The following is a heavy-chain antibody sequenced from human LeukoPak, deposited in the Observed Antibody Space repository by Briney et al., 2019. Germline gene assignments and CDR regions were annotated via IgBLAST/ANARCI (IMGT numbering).Heavy chain of an antibody. CDR2: IYYSGST. CDR3: ARPVRGSGSRIGFDP. CDR1: GGSISSSSYY. Sequence: PSETLSLTCTVSGGSISSSSYYWGWIRQPPGKGLEWIGSIYYSGSTYYNPSDKSRVTISVDTSKNQFSLKLSSVTAADTAVYYCARPVRGSGSRIGFDPWGQGTLVTVSS. J-gene: IGHJ5*02. D-gene: IGHD3-10*01. V-gene: IGHV4-39*01.